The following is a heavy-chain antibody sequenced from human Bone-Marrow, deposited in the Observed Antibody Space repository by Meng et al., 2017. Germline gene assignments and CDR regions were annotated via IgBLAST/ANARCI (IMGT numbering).Heavy chain of an antibody. J-gene: IGHJ5*02. D-gene: IGHD1-26*01. V-gene: IGHV4-39*01. CDR2: FYYSGST. CDR1: AGSISSSSYY. CDR3: SVGELLPTWFDP. Sequence: QLKLQESGPGRVKPSETLSLTSTVSAGSISSSSYYWCWIRQPPGKGLEWIGGFYYSGSTFSNPSLKHRVTISVVTSKNQFSMKLSSVTAADTAVYYCSVGELLPTWFDPWGQGTLVTVSS.